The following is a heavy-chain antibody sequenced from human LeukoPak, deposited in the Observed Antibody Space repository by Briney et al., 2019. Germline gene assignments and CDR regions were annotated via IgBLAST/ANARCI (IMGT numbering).Heavy chain of an antibody. Sequence: SETLSLTCTVSGGSISSYYWSWIRQPPGKGLEWIGYIYYDGSIYYNPSLRSRVTMSVDTSKNQFSLRLNSVTAVDTAVYYCARKPDSRNWFDPWGQGTLVIVSS. V-gene: IGHV4-59*04. D-gene: IGHD1-14*01. CDR2: IYYDGSI. CDR3: ARKPDSRNWFDP. CDR1: GGSISSYY. J-gene: IGHJ5*02.